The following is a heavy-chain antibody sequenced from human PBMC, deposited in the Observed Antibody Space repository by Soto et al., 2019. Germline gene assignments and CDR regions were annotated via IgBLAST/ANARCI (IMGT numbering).Heavy chain of an antibody. CDR1: GFTFSSYG. D-gene: IGHD2-21*01. J-gene: IGHJ6*02. CDR3: AKALLAYCGGDCYFYGMDV. Sequence: GGSLRLSCAASGFTFSSYGMHWVRQAPGKGLEWVAVISYDGSNEYYADSVKGRFTISRDNSKNTLYLQMNSLRAEDTAVYYCAKALLAYCGGDCYFYGMDVWGQGTTVTVSS. V-gene: IGHV3-30*18. CDR2: ISYDGSNE.